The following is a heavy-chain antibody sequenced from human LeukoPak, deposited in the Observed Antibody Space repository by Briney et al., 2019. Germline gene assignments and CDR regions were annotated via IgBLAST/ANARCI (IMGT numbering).Heavy chain of an antibody. CDR2: ISYDGGNK. CDR3: AENILGIVGAPRYGMDV. D-gene: IGHD1-26*01. V-gene: IGHV3-30*18. Sequence: GRSLRLSCAASGFTFSSYGMYWVRQAPGKGLEWVAVISYDGGNKCYADSVKGRFTISRDNSKNTLYLQMNSLRAEDTAVYYCAENILGIVGAPRYGMDVWGQGTTVTVSS. CDR1: GFTFSSYG. J-gene: IGHJ6*02.